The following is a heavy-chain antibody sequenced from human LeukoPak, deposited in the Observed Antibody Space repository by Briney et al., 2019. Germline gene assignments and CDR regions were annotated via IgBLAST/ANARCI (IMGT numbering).Heavy chain of an antibody. Sequence: GASVTLSCKASGYTFTSYGINWVRQAPGQGLEWMGWISAYNGNTQYAQKLQDRVAMTTDTSTSTAYMELRSLRSDDTAVYYCARDFYDFLTGYYIGYWGQGTLVTVSS. D-gene: IGHD3-9*01. CDR2: ISAYNGNT. V-gene: IGHV1-18*01. CDR3: ARDFYDFLTGYYIGY. J-gene: IGHJ4*02. CDR1: GYTFTSYG.